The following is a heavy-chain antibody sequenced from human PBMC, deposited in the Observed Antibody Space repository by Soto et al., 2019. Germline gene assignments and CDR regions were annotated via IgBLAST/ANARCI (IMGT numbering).Heavy chain of an antibody. V-gene: IGHV3-74*01. CDR2: MNSDGTYK. J-gene: IGHJ4*01. D-gene: IGHD5-18*01. CDR3: AAYNYGPPFEH. Sequence: VQLVESGGGLIQPGGSLRLSCAASGFTFSTYWMHWVRQAPGQEPVWVSRMNSDGTYKYYADFVKGRFTISRDNTKNKPYLPMDSLRAEETAVYNFAAYNYGPPFEHWGQGTLLTVSS. CDR1: GFTFSTYW.